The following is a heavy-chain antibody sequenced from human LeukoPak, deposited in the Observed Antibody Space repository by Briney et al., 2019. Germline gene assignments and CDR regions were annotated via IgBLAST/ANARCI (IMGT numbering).Heavy chain of an antibody. V-gene: IGHV5-51*01. Sequence: GESLKISCKSSGYNFTRYWIGWVRPMPGKGLEWMAIIYPGDSEIIYSLSFQGQVTISADKSINTAYLQWNSLKASDTAMYYCARQLYGDYSPFDYWGQGTLVSVSS. CDR2: IYPGDSEI. J-gene: IGHJ4*02. CDR3: ARQLYGDYSPFDY. D-gene: IGHD4-17*01. CDR1: GYNFTRYW.